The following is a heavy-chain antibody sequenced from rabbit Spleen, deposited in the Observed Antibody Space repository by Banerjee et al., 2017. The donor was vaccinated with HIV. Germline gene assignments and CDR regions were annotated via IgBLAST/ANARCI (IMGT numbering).Heavy chain of an antibody. CDR1: GFSFSSSYW. Sequence: QEQLEESGGDLVKPEGSLTLTCTASGFSFSSSYWICWVRQAPGKGLEWIACIDSGSGGRIYYARWAKGRFTISKTSSTTVTLQMTRLTAADTATYFCARGSATMTMVITGYYFNLWGPGTLVTVS. J-gene: IGHJ4*01. CDR3: ARGSATMTMVITGYYFNL. D-gene: IGHD2-1*01. CDR2: IDSGSGGRI. V-gene: IGHV1S45*01.